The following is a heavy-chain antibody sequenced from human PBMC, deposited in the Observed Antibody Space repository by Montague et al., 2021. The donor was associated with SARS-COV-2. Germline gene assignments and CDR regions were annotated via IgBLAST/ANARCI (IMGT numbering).Heavy chain of an antibody. CDR2: IHASGIS. Sequence: SETLSLTCTVSGGSTNNYYWSWIRQPAGKGLEWIGRIHASGISTYNPSLETRVTMSVDTSKNQFSLKLSSVTAADTAVYYCAGGRFYYDSGELGSWGQGTLVTVSS. D-gene: IGHD3-22*01. V-gene: IGHV4-4*07. J-gene: IGHJ5*02. CDR3: AGGRFYYDSGELGS. CDR1: GGSTNNYY.